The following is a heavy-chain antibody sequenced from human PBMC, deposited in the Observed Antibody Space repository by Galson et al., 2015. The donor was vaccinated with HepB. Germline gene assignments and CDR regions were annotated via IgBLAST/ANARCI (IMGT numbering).Heavy chain of an antibody. CDR2: IDPSDSYT. D-gene: IGHD2-2*01. Sequence: QSGAEVKKPGESLTISCKGSGYSFTSYWISWVRQMPGKGLEWMGRIDPSDSYTNYSPSFQGHVTISADKSISTAYLQWSSLKASDTAMYYCARHIGYCSSTSCQGWFDPWGQGTLVTVSS. V-gene: IGHV5-10-1*01. J-gene: IGHJ5*02. CDR3: ARHIGYCSSTSCQGWFDP. CDR1: GYSFTSYW.